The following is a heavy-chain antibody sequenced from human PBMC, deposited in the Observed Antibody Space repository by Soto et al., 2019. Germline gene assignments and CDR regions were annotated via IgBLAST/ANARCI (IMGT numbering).Heavy chain of an antibody. CDR1: GGSISSGGYY. D-gene: IGHD4-4*01. CDR3: ARVDYSNNYYYYYMDV. Sequence: QVQLQESGPGLVKPSQTLSLTCTVSGGSISSGGYYWSWIRQHPGKGLEWIGYIYYSGSTYYNPSLKSRVTISVDTSKNQCSLKLSSVTAADTAVYYCARVDYSNNYYYYYMDVWGKGTTVTVSS. V-gene: IGHV4-31*03. CDR2: IYYSGST. J-gene: IGHJ6*03.